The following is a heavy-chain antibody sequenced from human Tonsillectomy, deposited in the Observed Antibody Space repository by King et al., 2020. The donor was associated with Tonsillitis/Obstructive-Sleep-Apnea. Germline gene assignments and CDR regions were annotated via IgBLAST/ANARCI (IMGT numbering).Heavy chain of an antibody. J-gene: IGHJ5*02. D-gene: IGHD1-1*01. CDR2: INSDGSSA. Sequence: VQLVESGGGLVQPGGSLRLSCAASGFTFSRYWIHWVRQAPGKGLVWVSRINSDGSSADYADSVKGRFTISRDNAKNTTHLQMNSLRVEDTAVYYCARGDDSHFMGWFDPWGQGTLVTVSS. CDR3: ARGDDSHFMGWFDP. V-gene: IGHV3-74*01. CDR1: GFTFSRYW.